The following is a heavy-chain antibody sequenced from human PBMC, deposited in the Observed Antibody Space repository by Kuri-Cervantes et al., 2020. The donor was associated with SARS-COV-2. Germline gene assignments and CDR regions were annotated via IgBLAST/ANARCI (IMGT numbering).Heavy chain of an antibody. V-gene: IGHV1-18*01. CDR1: GYTFTSYG. CDR2: ISAYNGNT. D-gene: IGHD2-2*02. CDR3: ATGPPYCSSTSCYTNWFDP. Sequence: ASVKVSCKASGYTFTSYGISWVRQAPGQGLEWMGWISAYNGNTNYAQKLQGRVTMTTDTSTSTAYMELRSLRSDDTAVYYCATGPPYCSSTSCYTNWFDPWGQGTLVTVSS. J-gene: IGHJ5*02.